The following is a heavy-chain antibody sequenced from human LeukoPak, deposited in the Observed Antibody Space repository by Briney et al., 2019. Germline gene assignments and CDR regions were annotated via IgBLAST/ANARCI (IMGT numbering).Heavy chain of an antibody. CDR1: GGSISSSPYY. V-gene: IGHV4-39*01. Sequence: SETLSLTCTVSGGSISSSPYYWGWIRQAPGKGLEWIGNIYYSGSTFYNPSLKSRVTISVDTSKNRFSLKLSSVTAADTAVYYCARVGVLNWFDPWGQGTPVTVSS. CDR3: ARVGVLNWFDP. J-gene: IGHJ5*02. CDR2: IYYSGST. D-gene: IGHD1-26*01.